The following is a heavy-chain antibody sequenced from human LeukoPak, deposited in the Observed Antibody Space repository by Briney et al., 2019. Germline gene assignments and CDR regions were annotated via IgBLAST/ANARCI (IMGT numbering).Heavy chain of an antibody. Sequence: ASVKVSCKASGYTFTGNYMHWVRQAPGQRLEWLGWINAGNGDTKYSQKFQGRVTITRDTSASAAYIELSSLRSEDMAVYYCARAVFNRPDYWGQGTLVTVSS. CDR3: ARAVFNRPDY. J-gene: IGHJ4*02. D-gene: IGHD1-14*01. V-gene: IGHV1-3*03. CDR2: INAGNGDT. CDR1: GYTFTGNY.